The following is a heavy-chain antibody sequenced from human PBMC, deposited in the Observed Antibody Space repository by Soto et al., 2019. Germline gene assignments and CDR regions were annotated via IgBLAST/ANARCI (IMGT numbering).Heavy chain of an antibody. D-gene: IGHD1-1*01. CDR3: AREKVGTTFFDN. V-gene: IGHV4-38-2*02. J-gene: IGHJ4*02. Sequence: SXGTLYLNCSVYGFAISRGYYWGCVRQPPGKGLEWIGSIYPSVSSYHNPSLATRLRLSIDTSKNQFTLNLTSVTAADTALYFCAREKVGTTFFDNWGQGIQVTVSS. CDR1: GFAISRGYY. CDR2: IYPSVSS.